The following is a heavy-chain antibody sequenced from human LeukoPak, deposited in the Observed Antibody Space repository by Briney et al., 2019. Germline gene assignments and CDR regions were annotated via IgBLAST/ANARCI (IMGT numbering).Heavy chain of an antibody. CDR3: ARGGYDSTGYPDY. Sequence: SETQSLTCTVSGYSISSGYYWGWIRQPPGNGLEWIGSIYHSGITSYNPSLKSRVTISVDTSKNQFSLELSSVTAADTAVYYCARGGYDSTGYPDYWGQGTLVTVSS. CDR1: GYSISSGYY. D-gene: IGHD3-22*01. V-gene: IGHV4-38-2*02. CDR2: IYHSGIT. J-gene: IGHJ4*02.